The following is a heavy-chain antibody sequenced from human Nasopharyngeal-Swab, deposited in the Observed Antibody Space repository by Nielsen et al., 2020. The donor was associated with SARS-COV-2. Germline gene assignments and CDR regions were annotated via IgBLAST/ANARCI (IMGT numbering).Heavy chain of an antibody. D-gene: IGHD3-3*01. V-gene: IGHV1-18*01. J-gene: IGHJ2*01. CDR1: GYTFTNYG. Sequence: ASVKVSCKASGYTFTNYGISWVRQAPGQGLEWMGWISAYNGNTNYAQKLQGRVTMTTDTSTSTAYMELRSLRSDDTAVYYCARLGHGGFWSCYYKVWYFDLWGRGTLVTVSS. CDR2: ISAYNGNT. CDR3: ARLGHGGFWSCYYKVWYFDL.